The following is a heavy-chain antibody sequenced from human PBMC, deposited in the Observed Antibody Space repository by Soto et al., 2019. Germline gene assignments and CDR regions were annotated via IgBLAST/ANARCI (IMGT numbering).Heavy chain of an antibody. D-gene: IGHD4-17*01. CDR2: INHSGST. J-gene: IGHJ1*01. CDR3: ARGSRATVTNEYFQH. CDR1: GGSFSGYY. V-gene: IGHV4-34*01. Sequence: SETLSLTCAVYGGSFSGYYWSWIRQPPGKGLEWIGEINHSGSTNYNPSLKSRVTISVDTSKNQFSLKLSSVTAADTAVYHCARGSRATVTNEYFQHWGQGTLVTVSS.